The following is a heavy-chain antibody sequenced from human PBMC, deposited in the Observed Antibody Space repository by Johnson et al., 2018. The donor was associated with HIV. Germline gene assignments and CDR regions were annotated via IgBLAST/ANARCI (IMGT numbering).Heavy chain of an antibody. V-gene: IGHV3-49*03. CDR2: ITSKFYGETT. D-gene: IGHD2-8*02. J-gene: IGHJ3*02. CDR1: GFTFGDYA. CDR3: IRYCTGCVCYPPGDVFDI. Sequence: VQLVESGGGWVQPGRSLRLSCTASGFTFGDYALSWFRQAPGKGPEWVGFITSKFYGETTEYAASVKGRFIISRDDSKSIADLQMNSLKTEDTAVYYCIRYCTGCVCYPPGDVFDIWGQGTMVTVSS.